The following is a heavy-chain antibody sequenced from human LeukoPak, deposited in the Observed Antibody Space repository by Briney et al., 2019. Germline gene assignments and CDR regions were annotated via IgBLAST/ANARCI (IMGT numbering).Heavy chain of an antibody. CDR2: INQGGSDK. J-gene: IGHJ4*02. D-gene: IGHD1-14*01. CDR1: GFTFSGHW. Sequence: GGSLGLSCAASGFTFSGHWMSRVRQAPGKGLEWVANINQGGSDKYYVDSVKGRFTISRDNANNLLYLQMNSLRGEDTAVYYCTRDRSRAEDDWGQGTLVTVSS. CDR3: TRDRSRAEDD. V-gene: IGHV3-7*01.